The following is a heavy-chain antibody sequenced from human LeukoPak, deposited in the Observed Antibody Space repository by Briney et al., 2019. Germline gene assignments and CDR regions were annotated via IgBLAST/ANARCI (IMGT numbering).Heavy chain of an antibody. J-gene: IGHJ6*03. CDR3: ATGYYMDV. CDR1: GGSISSGDSY. V-gene: IGHV4-30-4*08. CDR2: VSYSGST. Sequence: SETMSLTCTVSGGSISSGDSYWSWIRQPPGEVLEWIGYVSYSGSTYYNPSLKSRLTISMDTSNNQFSLNLRSVTAADTAVYYCATGYYMDVWGKGTTVTVSS.